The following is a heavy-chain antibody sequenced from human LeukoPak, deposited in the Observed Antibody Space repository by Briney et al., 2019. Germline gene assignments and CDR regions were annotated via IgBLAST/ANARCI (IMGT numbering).Heavy chain of an antibody. CDR2: IYYSGST. CDR1: GGSISSYY. CDR3: ASSVVAGTQIDY. V-gene: IGHV4-59*01. Sequence: PSETLSLTCTVSGGSISSYYWSWIRQPPGKGLEWIGYIYYSGSTNYNPSLKSRVTISVDTSKNQFSLKLSSVTAADTAVYYCASSVVAGTQIDYWGEGTRVTVSS. J-gene: IGHJ4*02. D-gene: IGHD6-19*01.